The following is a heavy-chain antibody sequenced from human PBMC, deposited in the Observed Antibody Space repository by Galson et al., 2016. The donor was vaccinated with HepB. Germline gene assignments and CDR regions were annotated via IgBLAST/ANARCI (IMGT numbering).Heavy chain of an antibody. D-gene: IGHD3-9*01. Sequence: SLRLSCAASGFTFSMHWVRQAPGKGLEWVAALWYDGSNKYYGDSVKGRFTISRNNSKNTVYLQMNSLRAEATAVYYCASSSIELTELLGYFDYWGQGTLVTVSS. CDR2: LWYDGSNK. CDR1: GFTFS. CDR3: ASSSIELTELLGYFDY. V-gene: IGHV3-33*01. J-gene: IGHJ4*02.